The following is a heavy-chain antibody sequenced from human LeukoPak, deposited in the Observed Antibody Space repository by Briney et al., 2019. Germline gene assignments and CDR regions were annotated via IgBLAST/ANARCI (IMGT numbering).Heavy chain of an antibody. J-gene: IGHJ3*02. CDR2: ISANSGNT. D-gene: IGHD3-3*01. CDR1: GYTFTSYG. V-gene: IGHV1-18*04. CDR3: ARAETYYDFCSGNQRRAFDI. Sequence: RASLKLSCKASGYTFTSYGMSWVRQAPGQGLEWMGWISANSGNTNYAQKLQGRVTMTTDPSTSIAYMKLRSLRSEDTAVYYCARAETYYDFCSGNQRRAFDIWGRGTMVTVSS.